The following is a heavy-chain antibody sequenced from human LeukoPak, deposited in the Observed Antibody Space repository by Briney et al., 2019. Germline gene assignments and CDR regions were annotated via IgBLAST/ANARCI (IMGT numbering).Heavy chain of an antibody. D-gene: IGHD6-19*01. CDR1: GFIFSTYP. CDR2: LSGSGGGT. J-gene: IGHJ4*02. Sequence: PGGSLRLSCAASGFIFSTYPMSWVRQAPGKGLVWVSGLSGSGGGTYYADPVEGRFTISRDNSKNTLYLQMNSLRAEDTAVYYCAKFPSYSSGWYFVYWGQGTLVTVPS. V-gene: IGHV3-23*01. CDR3: AKFPSYSSGWYFVY.